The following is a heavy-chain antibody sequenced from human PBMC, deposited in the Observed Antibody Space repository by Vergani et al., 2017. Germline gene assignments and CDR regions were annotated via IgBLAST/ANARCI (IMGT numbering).Heavy chain of an antibody. CDR2: ISSSSSYI. D-gene: IGHD4-17*01. J-gene: IGHJ6*02. CDR3: ARDQSYYGYYAHYYYYGMDV. CDR1: GFTFSSYS. Sequence: EVQLVESGGGLVKPGGSLRLSCAASGFTFSSYSMNWVRQAPGKGLEWVSSISSSSSYIYYADSVKGRFTISRDNAKNSLYLQMNSLRAEDTAVYYWARDQSYYGYYAHYYYYGMDVWGQGTTVTVSS. V-gene: IGHV3-21*01.